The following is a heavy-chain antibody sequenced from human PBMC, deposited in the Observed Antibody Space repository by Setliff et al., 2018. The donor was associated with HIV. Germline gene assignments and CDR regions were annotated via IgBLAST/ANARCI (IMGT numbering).Heavy chain of an antibody. D-gene: IGHD1-26*01. Sequence: PGGSLRLSCAASGFTFSSYSMSWVRQAPGKGLEWVSYITSSSDTIYYADSVKGRFTISRDVSKNTLFLQMNSLTTEDAAIYFCARDRGISGHYFDSWGQGTLVTVS. J-gene: IGHJ4*02. CDR3: ARDRGISGHYFDS. CDR1: GFTFSSYS. V-gene: IGHV3-48*01. CDR2: ITSSSDTI.